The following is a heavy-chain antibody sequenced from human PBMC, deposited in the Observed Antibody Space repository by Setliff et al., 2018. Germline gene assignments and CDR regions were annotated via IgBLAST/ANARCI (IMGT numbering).Heavy chain of an antibody. Sequence: PSETLSLTCSVLGDSLSSGTQYWAWIRQPPGKGLEWIGNINYSGSTYYNPSLRSRVTMSVDTSKSHFSLTLRSLTAADTAVYYCARMAVRVASRPSSPLDYYYYMDLWGKGATVTVSS. CDR3: ARMAVRVASRPSSPLDYYYYMDL. CDR1: GDSLSSGTQY. CDR2: INYSGST. J-gene: IGHJ6*03. V-gene: IGHV4-39*02. D-gene: IGHD6-6*01.